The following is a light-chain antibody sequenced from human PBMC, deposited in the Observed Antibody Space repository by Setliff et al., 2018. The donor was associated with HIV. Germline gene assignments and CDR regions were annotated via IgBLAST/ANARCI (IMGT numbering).Light chain of an antibody. J-gene: IGLJ2*01. CDR2: DVD. CDR1: SSDIGTYHY. V-gene: IGLV2-14*03. CDR3: SSYTTSSTL. Sequence: QSVLTQPASVSGSPGQSITISCTGSSSDIGTYHYVSWYQQHPGKAPKLLICDVDNRPSGVSNRFSGSKSGNTASLTISGLQTADEADYYCSSYTTSSTLFGGGTKVTVL.